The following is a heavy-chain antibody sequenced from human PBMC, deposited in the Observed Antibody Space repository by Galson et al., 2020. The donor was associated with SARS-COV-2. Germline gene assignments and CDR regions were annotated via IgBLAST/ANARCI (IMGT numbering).Heavy chain of an antibody. CDR2: ISGTTSYR. J-gene: IGHJ5*01. Sequence: GESLKITCSASGFSFSNYGMNWVRQAPGKGLEWVSSISGTTSYRFYADSVRGRFTISRDDATNSVYLQMNSLRAEDSALYYCARGVFDSWGQGVLVTVSS. CDR1: GFSFSNYG. V-gene: IGHV3-21*06. CDR3: ARGVFDS.